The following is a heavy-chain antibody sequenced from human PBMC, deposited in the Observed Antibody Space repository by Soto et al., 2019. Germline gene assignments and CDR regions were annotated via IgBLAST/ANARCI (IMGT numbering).Heavy chain of an antibody. D-gene: IGHD5-12*01. CDR3: ARGGSGYDHRQDY. Sequence: TVQGLEWMGWMNPNSGNTGYAQKFQGRVTMTRNTSISTAYMELSSLRSEDTAVYYCARGGSGYDHRQDYWGQGTLVTVSS. J-gene: IGHJ4*02. CDR2: MNPNSGNT. V-gene: IGHV1-8*01.